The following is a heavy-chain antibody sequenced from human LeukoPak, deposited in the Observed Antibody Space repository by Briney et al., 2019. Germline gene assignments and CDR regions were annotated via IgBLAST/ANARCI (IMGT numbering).Heavy chain of an antibody. CDR3: ARGHRITRGRYYMDV. D-gene: IGHD3-10*01. Sequence: ASVKVSCKASGYTFTSYAMHWVRQAPGQRLEWMGWINAGNGNTKYSQKFQGRVTITRNTSISTAYMELSSLRSEDTAVYYCARGHRITRGRYYMDVWGKGTTVTVSS. V-gene: IGHV1-3*01. CDR1: GYTFTSYA. CDR2: INAGNGNT. J-gene: IGHJ6*03.